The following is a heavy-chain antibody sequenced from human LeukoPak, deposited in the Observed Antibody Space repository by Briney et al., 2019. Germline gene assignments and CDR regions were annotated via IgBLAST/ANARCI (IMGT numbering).Heavy chain of an antibody. J-gene: IGHJ4*02. CDR2: IHHSGSA. V-gene: IGHV4-4*02. CDR3: VRDRGEFSYSHDY. CDR1: GASISSNW. D-gene: IGHD1-26*01. Sequence: SGTLSLTCAVSGASISSNWWNWVRQPPGKGLEWIGEIHHSGSANYNPSLKGRVTISLDTSENHFSLRLSSVTAADTAVYYCVRDRGEFSYSHDYWGQGTLVTVSS.